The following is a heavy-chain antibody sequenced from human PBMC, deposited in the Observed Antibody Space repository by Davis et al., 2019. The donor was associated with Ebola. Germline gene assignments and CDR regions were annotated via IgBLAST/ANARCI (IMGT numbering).Heavy chain of an antibody. V-gene: IGHV4-34*01. CDR3: ARVDATNWFDP. D-gene: IGHD2-15*01. CDR1: GGSFSGYY. J-gene: IGHJ5*02. CDR2: INHSGST. Sequence: PSETLSLTCAVYGGSFSGYYWSWIRQPPGKGLEWIGEINHSGSTNYNPSLKSRVTISVDTSKNQFSLKLSSVTAADTAVYYCARVDATNWFDPWGQGTLVTVSS.